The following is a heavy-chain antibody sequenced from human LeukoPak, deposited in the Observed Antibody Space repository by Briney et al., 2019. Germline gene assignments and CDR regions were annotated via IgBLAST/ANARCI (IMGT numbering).Heavy chain of an antibody. D-gene: IGHD3-22*01. V-gene: IGHV4-30-2*01. CDR1: GGSISSGGYS. CDR3: ARAFHYDSSGYYMYYFDY. CDR2: IYHSGST. Sequence: SETLSLTCTVSGGSISSGGYSWSWIRQPPGKGLEWIGYIYHSGSTYYNPSLKSRVTISVDRSKNQFSLKLSSVTAADTAVYYCARAFHYDSSGYYMYYFDYWGQGTLVTVSS. J-gene: IGHJ4*02.